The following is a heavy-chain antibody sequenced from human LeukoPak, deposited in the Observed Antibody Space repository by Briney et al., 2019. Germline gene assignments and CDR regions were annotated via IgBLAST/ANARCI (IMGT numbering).Heavy chain of an antibody. CDR3: ARDTRGRYPLDY. D-gene: IGHD3-9*01. CDR1: GYTFTGYY. V-gene: IGHV1-2*06. J-gene: IGHJ4*02. Sequence: ASVKVSCKASGYTFTGYYMHWVRQAPGQGLEWMGRINPNSGGTNYAQKFQGRVTMTRDTSISTAYMELSRLRSDDTAVYYCARDTRGRYPLDYRGQGTLVTVSS. CDR2: INPNSGGT.